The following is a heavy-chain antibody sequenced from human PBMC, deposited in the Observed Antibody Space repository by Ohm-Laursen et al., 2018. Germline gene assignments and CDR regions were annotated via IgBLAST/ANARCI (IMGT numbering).Heavy chain of an antibody. V-gene: IGHV1-2*02. CDR1: GYTFTGYY. J-gene: IGHJ4*02. CDR2: INPNGGGT. Sequence: GASVKVSCKTSGYTFTGYYIHWVRQAPGQGLEWMGCINPNGGGTNYAQKFQGRVTMTGDTAISTAYMELSGLRSDDTAVYYCARSHYYDSTGYYTFDYWGQGTLVTVSS. CDR3: ARSHYYDSTGYYTFDY. D-gene: IGHD3-22*01.